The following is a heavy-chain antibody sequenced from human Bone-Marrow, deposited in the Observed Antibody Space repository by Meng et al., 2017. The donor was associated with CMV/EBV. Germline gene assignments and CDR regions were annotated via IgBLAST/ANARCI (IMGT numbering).Heavy chain of an antibody. D-gene: IGHD3-16*01. J-gene: IGHJ4*02. V-gene: IGHV3-64*02. CDR3: ARDGGYDLG. Sequence: GGSLRLSCAASGFTFSSNGMHWVRQPPGKGLEYVSAISSNGGSTYYADSVKGRFTISRDNSKNTLYLQMDSLRAEDMAVYYCARDGGYDLGWGQGTLVTVSS. CDR2: ISSNGGST. CDR1: GFTFSSNG.